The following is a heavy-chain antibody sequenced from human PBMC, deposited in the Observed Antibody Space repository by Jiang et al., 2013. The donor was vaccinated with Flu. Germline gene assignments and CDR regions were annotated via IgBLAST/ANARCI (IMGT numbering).Heavy chain of an antibody. V-gene: IGHV4-39*01. CDR2: INYSGGT. Sequence: LLKPSETLSLTCTVSGGSISGSSYYWGWIRQPPGKGLEWIGSINYSGGTYYNPSLKSRVTISVGTSKNQFSLKLSSVTAADTAVYYCTRTLIVGGTIWGQGNPGHRLL. CDR1: GGSISGSSYY. D-gene: IGHD1-26*01. CDR3: TRTLIVGGTI. J-gene: IGHJ4*02.